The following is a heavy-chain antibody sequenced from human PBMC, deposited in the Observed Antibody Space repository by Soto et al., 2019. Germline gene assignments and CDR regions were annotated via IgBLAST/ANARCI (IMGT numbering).Heavy chain of an antibody. CDR1: GFTFSDYG. Sequence: EVQLLESGGGLVQPGGYLRLSCAASGFTFSDYGMSWVRQTTGKGLEWLAAMRGSGTSVYYADSVKGRFTISIDNSRNILFLHMTSLRAEDTAIYYCAKTSGSNWLLDYWGLGTLLTVSS. CDR2: MRGSGTSV. CDR3: AKTSGSNWLLDY. V-gene: IGHV3-23*01. J-gene: IGHJ4*02. D-gene: IGHD3-9*01.